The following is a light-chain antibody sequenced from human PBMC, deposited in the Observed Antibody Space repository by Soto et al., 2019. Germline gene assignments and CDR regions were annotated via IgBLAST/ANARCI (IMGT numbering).Light chain of an antibody. CDR3: QQRKYWPPLT. CDR1: QSVDVY. CDR2: DTS. J-gene: IGKJ4*01. V-gene: IGKV3-11*01. Sequence: EIVLTQSPATLSLSPGERATLSCRASQSVDVYLAWYQQKPGQAPRLLIYDTSNRATGIPARFSGSGSGTDFTLTISSLEPEDFAVYYCQQRKYWPPLTFGGGTNVEIK.